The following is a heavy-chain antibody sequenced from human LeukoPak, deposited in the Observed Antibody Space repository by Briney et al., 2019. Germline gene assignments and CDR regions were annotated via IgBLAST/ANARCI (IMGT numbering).Heavy chain of an antibody. CDR3: ARERLERHLSFDY. D-gene: IGHD1-1*01. J-gene: IGHJ4*02. CDR1: GFTFSSYA. CDR2: ITGTSAGT. Sequence: PGGSLRLSCAASGFTFSSYAISWFRPAPGKGLEWVSSITGTSAGTYYTYSVRGRFTISRDNSKNTLYLKMNSLRAEDTAVYFCARERLERHLSFDYWGQGTLVTVSS. V-gene: IGHV3-23*01.